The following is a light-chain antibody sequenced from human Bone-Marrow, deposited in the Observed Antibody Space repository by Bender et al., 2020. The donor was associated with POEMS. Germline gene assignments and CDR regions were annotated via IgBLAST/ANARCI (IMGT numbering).Light chain of an antibody. Sequence: QSVLTQPPSVSAAPGQNVTISCSGSSSDIGFNYVSWYQQLPGTAPKLLIYDNDKRPSGIPGRISGSKSGTSATLGITGLQTGDEADYYCETWDSSLSIGMFGGGTKLTVL. V-gene: IGLV1-51*01. CDR2: DND. CDR3: ETWDSSLSIGM. CDR1: SSDIGFNY. J-gene: IGLJ3*02.